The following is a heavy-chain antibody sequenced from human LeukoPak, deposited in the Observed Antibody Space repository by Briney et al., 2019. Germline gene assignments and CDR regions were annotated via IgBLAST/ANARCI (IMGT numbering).Heavy chain of an antibody. CDR3: ARDGWTTVTTRFQFFEY. CDR1: GFTFSSYS. CDR2: ISSSSSYI. J-gene: IGHJ4*02. V-gene: IGHV3-21*01. D-gene: IGHD4-17*01. Sequence: GGSLRPSCAPSGFTFSSYSMNWVRQAPGKGLEWVSSISSSSSYIYYADSVKGRFTISRDNAKNSLYLQMNSLRAEDTAVYYCARDGWTTVTTRFQFFEYWGQGTLVTVSS.